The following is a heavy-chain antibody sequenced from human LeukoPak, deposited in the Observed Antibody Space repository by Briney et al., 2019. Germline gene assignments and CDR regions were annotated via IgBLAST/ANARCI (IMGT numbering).Heavy chain of an antibody. Sequence: PSETLSLTCTVSGGSISSGTYYWGWIRQPPGKGLEWIVSIYYSGSTYYNPSLKSRVTISVDTSKNQFSLKLSSVTAADTAVYYCARDHRGKPFDYWGQGTLVTVSS. CDR3: ARDHRGKPFDY. V-gene: IGHV4-39*07. D-gene: IGHD4-23*01. CDR2: IYYSGST. CDR1: GGSISSGTYY. J-gene: IGHJ4*02.